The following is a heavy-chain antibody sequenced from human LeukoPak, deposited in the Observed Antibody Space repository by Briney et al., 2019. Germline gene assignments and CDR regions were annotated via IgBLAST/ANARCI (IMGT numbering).Heavy chain of an antibody. D-gene: IGHD2-21*02. CDR3: AKDRGGVGDKLKNYFDY. V-gene: IGHV3-23*01. J-gene: IGHJ4*02. CDR2: ISATGSGT. Sequence: PGGSLRLSCAASGFTFSSYAMTWVRQAPGKGLEWVSEISATGSGTYYPDSVKGRFTISRDNSKNTLYLQMNSLRAEDTAVHYCAKDRGGVGDKLKNYFDYWGQGTLVTVSS. CDR1: GFTFSSYA.